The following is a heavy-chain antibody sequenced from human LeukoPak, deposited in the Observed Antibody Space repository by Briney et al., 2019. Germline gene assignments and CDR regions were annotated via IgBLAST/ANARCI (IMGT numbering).Heavy chain of an antibody. CDR2: ISSSGSTT. V-gene: IGHV3-48*03. Sequence: GGSLRLSCAASGFTISTYDINWVSQAPGRGLEWVSYISSSGSTTYYADSVKGRFTISRDNAKNLLYLQMNSLRAEDTAVYYCARATSGNGMDVWGKGTTVTVSS. J-gene: IGHJ6*04. CDR1: GFTISTYD. CDR3: ARATSGNGMDV. D-gene: IGHD1-26*01.